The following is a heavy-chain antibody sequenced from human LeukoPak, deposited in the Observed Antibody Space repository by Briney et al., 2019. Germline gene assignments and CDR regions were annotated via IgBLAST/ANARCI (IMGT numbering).Heavy chain of an antibody. V-gene: IGHV1-69*01. Sequence: SCAASGFTFSSYAITWVRQAPGQGLEWMGGIIPIFGTANYARKFQDRVTITADESTSTAYMELSSLRSEDTAVYYCARDVRHRYCSSSSCYWGWLDPWGQGTLVTVSS. D-gene: IGHD2-2*01. CDR2: IIPIFGTA. CDR1: GFTFSSYA. J-gene: IGHJ5*02. CDR3: ARDVRHRYCSSSSCYWGWLDP.